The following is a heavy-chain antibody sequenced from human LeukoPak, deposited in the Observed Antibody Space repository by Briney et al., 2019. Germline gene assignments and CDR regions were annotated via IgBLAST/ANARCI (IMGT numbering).Heavy chain of an antibody. J-gene: IGHJ4*02. Sequence: ASVKVSCKASGYTFTSYYMHWVRQAPGQGLGWMGIINPSGGSTSYAQKFQGRVTMTPDTSTSTVYMELCSLRSENPTVYECATDLDDCPDYWGQGTLVTVSS. CDR1: GYTFTSYY. V-gene: IGHV1-46*01. CDR3: ATDLDDCPDY. CDR2: INPSGGST. D-gene: IGHD2-21*02.